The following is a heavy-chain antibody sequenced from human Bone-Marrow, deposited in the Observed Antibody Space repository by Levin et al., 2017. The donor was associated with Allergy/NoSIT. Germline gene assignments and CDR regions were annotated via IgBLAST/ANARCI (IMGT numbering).Heavy chain of an antibody. Sequence: LSLPCAASGFTFRSYAMTWVRPAPGKGLEWISGLSGRGETTYYADSVKGRFTISRDNDKNTLFLQMNSLRTEDTALFYCAKWVRGSDGGWFFDFWGRGTLVTVSS. CDR3: AKWVRGSDGGWFFDF. CDR2: LSGRGETT. V-gene: IGHV3-23*01. J-gene: IGHJ2*01. CDR1: GFTFRSYA. D-gene: IGHD3-16*01.